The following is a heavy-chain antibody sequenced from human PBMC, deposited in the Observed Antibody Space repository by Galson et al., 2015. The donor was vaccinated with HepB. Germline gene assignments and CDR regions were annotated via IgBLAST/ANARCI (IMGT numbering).Heavy chain of an antibody. D-gene: IGHD6-6*01. CDR1: GFTFSSYG. J-gene: IGHJ6*02. Sequence: SLRLSCAASGFTFSSYGMHWVRQAPGKGLEWVAVIWYDGSNKYYADSVKGRFTISRDNSKNTLYLQMNSLRAEDTAVYYCARDLEEQLVRGPYYYYGMDVWGQGTTVTVSS. CDR2: IWYDGSNK. CDR3: ARDLEEQLVRGPYYYYGMDV. V-gene: IGHV3-33*01.